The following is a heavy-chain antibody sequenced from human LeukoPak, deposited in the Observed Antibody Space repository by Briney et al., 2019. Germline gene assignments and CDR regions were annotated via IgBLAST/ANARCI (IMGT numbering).Heavy chain of an antibody. D-gene: IGHD3-22*01. Sequence: GESLKISCKGSGYSFTSYWIGWVRQMPGKGLEWMGIIYPGDSDTRYSPSFQGQVTISADKSISTAYLQWSSLKASDTAMYYCARHLGEKYYNDSSGYDYWGQGTLVTVSS. J-gene: IGHJ4*02. CDR3: ARHLGEKYYNDSSGYDY. V-gene: IGHV5-51*01. CDR2: IYPGDSDT. CDR1: GYSFTSYW.